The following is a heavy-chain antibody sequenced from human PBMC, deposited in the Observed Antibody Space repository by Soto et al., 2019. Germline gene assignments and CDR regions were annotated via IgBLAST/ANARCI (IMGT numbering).Heavy chain of an antibody. CDR1: GFRVSDNY. CDR2: ISSSGAYT. Sequence: QVQLEESGGGLVEPGGSLRLSCAASGFRVSDNYMTWIRQAPGKGLEWVSYISSSGAYTNYADSVKGRYTISPHNAKNAPPVQRDTLRGEESAVCFCARITGRRPALRYDFGLEVWGQGTTVTVSS. CDR3: ARITGRRPALRYDFGLEV. J-gene: IGHJ6*02. V-gene: IGHV3-11*06.